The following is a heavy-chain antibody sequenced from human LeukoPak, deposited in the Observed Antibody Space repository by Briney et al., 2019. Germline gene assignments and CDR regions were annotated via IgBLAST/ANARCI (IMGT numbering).Heavy chain of an antibody. Sequence: GGSLRLSCAASGFTVSNNYMSWVRQAPGKGLEWVSVIYSGGNTYYADSVKGRFTISRDNSKNTVYLYMNSLRADDTAVYYCARDLVPSSSSYAFDIWGQGTMVTVSS. D-gene: IGHD6-6*01. V-gene: IGHV3-53*01. CDR1: GFTVSNNY. CDR2: IYSGGNT. J-gene: IGHJ3*02. CDR3: ARDLVPSSSSYAFDI.